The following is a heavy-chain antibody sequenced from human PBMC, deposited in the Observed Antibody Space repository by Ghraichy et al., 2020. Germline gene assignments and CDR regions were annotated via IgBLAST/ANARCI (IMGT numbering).Heavy chain of an antibody. V-gene: IGHV4-39*01. J-gene: IGHJ4*02. Sequence: SETLSLTCAVSGGSINMSDYYWGWIRQPPGKGLEWIGSIFYSGSTYYNPSLKSRVTISVDTSKNQFSLKLSSVTAADTAVYYCARHSGYGSPFYYWGQGTLVTVSS. D-gene: IGHD6-13*01. CDR3: ARHSGYGSPFYY. CDR1: GGSINMSDYY. CDR2: IFYSGST.